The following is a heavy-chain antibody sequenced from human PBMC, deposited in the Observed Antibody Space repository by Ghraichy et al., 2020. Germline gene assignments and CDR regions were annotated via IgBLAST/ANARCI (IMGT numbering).Heavy chain of an antibody. V-gene: IGHV4-59*01. CDR3: ARDLRGNRQLYGMDV. Sequence: SQTLSLTCTVSGGSISTYYWNWIRQPPGKGLECIWSIYYTGSTNYNPSLKSRVTISVDTSKNQFSLKLTSMTAADTAVYYCARDLRGNRQLYGMDVWGQGTTVTVSS. D-gene: IGHD1-1*01. CDR2: IYYTGST. J-gene: IGHJ6*02. CDR1: GGSISTYY.